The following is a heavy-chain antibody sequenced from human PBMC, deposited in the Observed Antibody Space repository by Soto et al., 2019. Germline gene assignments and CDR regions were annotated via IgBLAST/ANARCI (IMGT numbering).Heavy chain of an antibody. CDR2: ISGSGGRT. CDR1: GFTFSSYA. V-gene: IGHV3-23*01. CDR3: AKDSIAAPQDY. Sequence: EVQLLESGGGLVQPGGSLRLSCAASGFTFSSYAMSWVRQAPGKGLEWVSAISGSGGRTYYADSVKGRCTSSRDNSKNTLYLQMNSLRAEDTAVYYCAKDSIAAPQDYWGQGTLVTVSS. D-gene: IGHD6-6*01. J-gene: IGHJ4*02.